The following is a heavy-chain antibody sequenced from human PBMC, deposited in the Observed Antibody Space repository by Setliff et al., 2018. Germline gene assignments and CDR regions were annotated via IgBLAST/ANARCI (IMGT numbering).Heavy chain of an antibody. CDR1: GGSISGYY. CDR3: ARAPDSGTYYNLYPYYNDV. D-gene: IGHD1-26*01. V-gene: IGHV4-59*08. Sequence: SETLSLTCNVSGGSISGYYWSWIRQPPGKGLEWIGNIYSSGSIKYNPSLRSRVTISVDTVKNQFSLRLSSLTAADTAVYYWARAPDSGTYYNLYPYYNDVWGKGTTVTVSS. J-gene: IGHJ6*03. CDR2: IYSSGSI.